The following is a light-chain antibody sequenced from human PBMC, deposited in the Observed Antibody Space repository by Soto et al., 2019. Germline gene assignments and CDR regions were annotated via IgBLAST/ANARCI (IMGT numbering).Light chain of an antibody. J-gene: IGKJ3*01. V-gene: IGKV1-5*01. CDR1: QSISSW. Sequence: DIQMTQSPSTLSASVGDRVTITCRASQSISSWLAWYQQKPGKAPKLLIYDASSLECGGPSRFSGSGSGTEFTLTISSLHPDDFATYYCQQYNSYPTFGPGTKVDIK. CDR3: QQYNSYPT. CDR2: DAS.